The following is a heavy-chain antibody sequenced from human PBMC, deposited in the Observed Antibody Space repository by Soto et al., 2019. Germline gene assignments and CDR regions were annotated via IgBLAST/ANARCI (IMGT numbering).Heavy chain of an antibody. Sequence: GGSLRLSCVASGLTFSSHAMVWVRQAPGKGLEWVSTITANSGSSDCGDSVKGWFTISRDNAESTLYLQMNSLRVEDTATHYCAKSPQWPNRYFDFWGQGTLVTVSS. CDR2: ITANSGSS. V-gene: IGHV3-23*01. D-gene: IGHD6-19*01. J-gene: IGHJ4*02. CDR1: GLTFSSHA. CDR3: AKSPQWPNRYFDF.